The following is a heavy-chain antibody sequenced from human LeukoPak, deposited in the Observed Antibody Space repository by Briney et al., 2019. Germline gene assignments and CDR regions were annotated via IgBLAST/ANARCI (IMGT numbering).Heavy chain of an antibody. CDR2: IHPVTGDT. D-gene: IGHD1-1*01. J-gene: IGHJ4*02. V-gene: IGHV1-2*02. Sequence: GASVKVSCTFTGYYMQWVRQAPGQGLEWMGWIHPVTGDTNYAQRFQGRVTMTRDTSSRTTYMELSRLTSGDTALYYCASYGPGYNWPITWGQGTQVTVSS. CDR1: FTGYY. CDR3: ASYGPGYNWPIT.